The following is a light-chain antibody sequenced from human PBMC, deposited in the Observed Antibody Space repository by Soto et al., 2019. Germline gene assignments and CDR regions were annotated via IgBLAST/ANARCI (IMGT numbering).Light chain of an antibody. Sequence: EIVMTQSPATLSVSPGERATLSCRASQSVSSNLAWYQQKPGQAARLLIYGASTRATGIPARFSGSGSVTEFTLTIGSLQSEDVAVYYCQQYNKYPSLTFGGGTKVEIK. J-gene: IGKJ4*01. CDR3: QQYNKYPSLT. CDR1: QSVSSN. V-gene: IGKV3-15*01. CDR2: GAS.